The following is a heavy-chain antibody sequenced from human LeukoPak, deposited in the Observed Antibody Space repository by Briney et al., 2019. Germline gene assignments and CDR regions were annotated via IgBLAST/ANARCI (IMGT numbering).Heavy chain of an antibody. D-gene: IGHD3-10*01. CDR3: ATTGSGNYYYSYMDV. CDR1: GYTLTELS. J-gene: IGHJ6*03. CDR2: FDPEDGET. Sequence: GASVKVSCKVSGYTLTELSMHWVRQAPGKGLEWMGGFDPEDGETIYAQKFQGRVTMTEDTSTDTAYTELSSLRSEDTAVYYCATTGSGNYYYSYMDVWGKGTTVTVSS. V-gene: IGHV1-24*01.